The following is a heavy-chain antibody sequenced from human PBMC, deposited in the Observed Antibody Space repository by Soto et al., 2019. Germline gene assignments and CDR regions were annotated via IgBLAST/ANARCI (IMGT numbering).Heavy chain of an antibody. Sequence: EVQLLESGGDLVQPGGSLRLSCAASGFTFSSYAMSWVRQAPGKGLEWFSSTSSSSSYIYYADSVRGRFTISRDNAKNTLYLQMNSLRAEDTAVYYCARPGDCSGCTCYNFFDYWCQGTLVTVSS. CDR2: TSSSSSYI. CDR1: GFTFSSYA. V-gene: IGHV3-21*01. CDR3: ARPGDCSGCTCYNFFDY. D-gene: IGHD2-15*01. J-gene: IGHJ4*02.